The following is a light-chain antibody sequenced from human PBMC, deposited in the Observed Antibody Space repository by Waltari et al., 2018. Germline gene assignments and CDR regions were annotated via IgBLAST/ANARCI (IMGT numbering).Light chain of an antibody. CDR3: CSYAGSYTFYVV. CDR2: DVS. Sequence: QSALTQPRSVSGSPAQSVTISCTGTRSDVGGYNYVSWYQQHPGKAPKLMIYDVSKRPSGVPDRFSGSKSGNTASLTISGLQAEDEADYYCCSYAGSYTFYVVFGGGTKLTVL. CDR1: RSDVGGYNY. V-gene: IGLV2-11*01. J-gene: IGLJ2*01.